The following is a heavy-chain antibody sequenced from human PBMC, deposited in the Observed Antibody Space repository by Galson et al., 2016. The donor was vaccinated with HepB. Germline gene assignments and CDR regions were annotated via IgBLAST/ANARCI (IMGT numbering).Heavy chain of an antibody. CDR2: ISSGSTYT. Sequence: SLRLSCAASGFTFSDYFMTWIRQAPGKGLEWISYISSGSTYTNYSDSVKGRFTISRDNAKKSLYLQMNSLRAKDTAIYYCARVRVAGTEGLDYWGQGTLVTVSS. V-gene: IGHV3-11*06. CDR1: GFTFSDYF. D-gene: IGHD6-19*01. J-gene: IGHJ4*02. CDR3: ARVRVAGTEGLDY.